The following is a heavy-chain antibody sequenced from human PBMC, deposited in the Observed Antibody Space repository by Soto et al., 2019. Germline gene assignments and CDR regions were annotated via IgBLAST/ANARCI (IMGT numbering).Heavy chain of an antibody. Sequence: SETLSLTCAVYGGSFSGYYWSWIRQPPGKGLEWIGEINHSGSTNYNPSLKSRVTISVDTSKNQFSLKLSSVTAADTAVYYCARGRVKGGDGYNLDYWGQGTLVTVSS. V-gene: IGHV4-34*01. CDR1: GGSFSGYY. D-gene: IGHD3-16*01. CDR3: ARGRVKGGDGYNLDY. J-gene: IGHJ4*02. CDR2: INHSGST.